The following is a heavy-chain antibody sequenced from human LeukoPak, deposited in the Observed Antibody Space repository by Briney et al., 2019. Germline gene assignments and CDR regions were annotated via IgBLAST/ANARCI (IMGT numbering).Heavy chain of an antibody. CDR1: GGSISSYY. CDR2: IYYSGST. J-gene: IGHJ4*02. D-gene: IGHD6-19*01. Sequence: SETLSLTCTVPGGSISSYYWSWIRQPPGKGLEWIGYIYYSGSTNYNPSLKSRVTISVDTSKNQFSLKLSSVTAADTAVYYCARHAVAGTAVYFDYWGQGTLVTVSS. CDR3: ARHAVAGTAVYFDY. V-gene: IGHV4-59*08.